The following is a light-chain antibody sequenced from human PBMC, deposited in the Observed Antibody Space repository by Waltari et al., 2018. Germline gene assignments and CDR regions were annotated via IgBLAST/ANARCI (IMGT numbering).Light chain of an antibody. Sequence: QSALAQPASVSGSPGRSIPISRSGSICDVGGHDLFSSYQQKPGRAPKLILSDVTERPSGVSDRFSGSKSSNTASLTISGLLPEDEADYYCCSYAGNRIWIFGGGTKVTVL. CDR1: ICDVGGHDL. V-gene: IGLV2-23*02. CDR2: DVT. CDR3: CSYAGNRIWI. J-gene: IGLJ2*01.